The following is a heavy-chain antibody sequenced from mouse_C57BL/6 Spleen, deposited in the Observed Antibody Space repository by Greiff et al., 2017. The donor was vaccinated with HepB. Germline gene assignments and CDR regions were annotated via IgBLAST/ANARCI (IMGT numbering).Heavy chain of an antibody. CDR2: IDPSDSYT. Sequence: QVQLQQPGAELVMPGASVKLSCKASGYTFTSYWMHWVKQRPGQGLEWIGEIDPSDSYTNYNQKFKGKSTLTVDKSSSTAYMQLSSLTSEDSAVYYCARFGYYGSNSYWYFDVWGTGTTVTVSS. D-gene: IGHD1-1*01. V-gene: IGHV1-69*01. CDR1: GYTFTSYW. J-gene: IGHJ1*03. CDR3: ARFGYYGSNSYWYFDV.